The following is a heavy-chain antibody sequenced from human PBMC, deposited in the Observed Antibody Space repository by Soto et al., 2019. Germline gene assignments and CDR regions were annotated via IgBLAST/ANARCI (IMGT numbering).Heavy chain of an antibody. CDR1: GGSISSSSYY. V-gene: IGHV4-39*01. Sequence: QLQLQESGPGLVKPSETLSLTCTVSGGSISSSSYYWGWIRQPPGKGLEWIGSIYYSGSTYYNPSLKSRVTISVDTSKNQFSLKLSSVTAADTAVYYCARHSFTVTTTGFDYWGQGTLVTVSS. D-gene: IGHD4-17*01. CDR3: ARHSFTVTTTGFDY. J-gene: IGHJ4*02. CDR2: IYYSGST.